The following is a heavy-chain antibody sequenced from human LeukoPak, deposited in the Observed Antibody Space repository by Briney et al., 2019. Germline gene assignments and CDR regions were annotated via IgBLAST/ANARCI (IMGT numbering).Heavy chain of an antibody. Sequence: ASVKVSCKVSGYTLTELSMHWVRQAPGKGLEWMGGSDPEDGETIYAQKFQGRVTMTEDTSTDTAYMELSSLRSEDTAVYYCAPLSSGYPGYFDYWGQGTLVTVSS. CDR3: APLSSGYPGYFDY. CDR1: GYTLTELS. J-gene: IGHJ4*02. V-gene: IGHV1-24*01. CDR2: SDPEDGET. D-gene: IGHD3-22*01.